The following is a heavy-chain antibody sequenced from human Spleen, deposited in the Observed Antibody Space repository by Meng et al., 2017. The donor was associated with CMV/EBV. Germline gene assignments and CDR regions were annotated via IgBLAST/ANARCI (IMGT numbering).Heavy chain of an antibody. CDR2: ISSSSRYI. CDR1: GFTFSSYS. D-gene: IGHD4-17*01. Sequence: GESLKISCAASGFTFSSYSMNWVRQAPGRGLERVTSISSSSRYIYYADSVKGRFTISRDNAKNSLYLQMKSLRAEDTAVYYCARDLFDGRTTVTPFDAFDIWGQGTMVTVSS. V-gene: IGHV3-21*01. CDR3: ARDLFDGRTTVTPFDAFDI. J-gene: IGHJ3*02.